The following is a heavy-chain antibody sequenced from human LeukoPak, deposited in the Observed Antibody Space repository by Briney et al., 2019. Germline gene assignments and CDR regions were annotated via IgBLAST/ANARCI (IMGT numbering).Heavy chain of an antibody. CDR1: GGSVSSGSYY. D-gene: IGHD2-21*01. V-gene: IGHV4-61*01. Sequence: SETLSLTCTVSGGSVSSGSYYWSWIRPPPGKGLEWIGYIYYSGSTNYNPSLKSRVTISVDTSKNQFSLKLSSVTAADTAVYYCARAYCGGDCYLMYGAFDIWGQGTMVTVSS. J-gene: IGHJ3*02. CDR2: IYYSGST. CDR3: ARAYCGGDCYLMYGAFDI.